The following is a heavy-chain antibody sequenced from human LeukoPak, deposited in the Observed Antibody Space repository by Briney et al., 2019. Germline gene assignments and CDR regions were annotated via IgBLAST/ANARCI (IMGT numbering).Heavy chain of an antibody. CDR1: GGSISSSSYY. V-gene: IGHV4-39*07. J-gene: IGHJ6*02. Sequence: SETLSLTCTVSGGSISSSSYYWGWIRQPPGTGLEWIGSIYYSGSTYYNPSLKSRVTISVDTSKNQFSLKLSSVTAADTAVYYCARDLYDILTGLPYGTDVWGQGTTVTVSS. CDR3: ARDLYDILTGLPYGTDV. CDR2: IYYSGST. D-gene: IGHD3-9*01.